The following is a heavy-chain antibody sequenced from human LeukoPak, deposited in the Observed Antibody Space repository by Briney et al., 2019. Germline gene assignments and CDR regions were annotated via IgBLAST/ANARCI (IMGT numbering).Heavy chain of an antibody. CDR2: INHSGST. D-gene: IGHD3-22*01. CDR1: GGSFSGYY. V-gene: IGHV4-34*01. J-gene: IGHJ4*02. Sequence: SETLSLTCAVYGGSFSGYYWSWIRQPPGKGLEWNGEINHSGSTNYNPSLKSRVTISVDTSKNQFSLKLSSVTAADTAVYYCARGRSYYDSSGYTYYFDYWGQGTLVTVSS. CDR3: ARGRSYYDSSGYTYYFDY.